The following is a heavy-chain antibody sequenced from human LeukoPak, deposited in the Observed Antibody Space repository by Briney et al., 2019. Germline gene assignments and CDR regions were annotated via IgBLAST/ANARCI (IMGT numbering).Heavy chain of an antibody. CDR1: GFSLSTSGVG. D-gene: IGHD4-23*01. Sequence: SGPTLVNPTQTLTLTCTFSGFSLSTSGVGVGWIRQPPGKALEWLALIYWDDDKRYSPSLKSRLTITKDTSKNQVVLTMTNVDPVDTATFYCAHRRGFGYGNLFYFDSWGQGTLVTVSS. CDR2: IYWDDDK. J-gene: IGHJ4*02. V-gene: IGHV2-5*02. CDR3: AHRRGFGYGNLFYFDS.